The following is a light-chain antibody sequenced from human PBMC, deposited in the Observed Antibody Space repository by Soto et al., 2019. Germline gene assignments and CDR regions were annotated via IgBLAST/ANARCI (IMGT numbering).Light chain of an antibody. CDR2: LEGSGSY. CDR3: ETWDSNTRV. CDR1: SGHSSYI. V-gene: IGLV4-60*03. Sequence: QLVLTQSSSASASLGSSVKLTCTLSSGHSSYIIAWHQQQPGKAPRYLMKLEGSGSYNKGSGVPDRFSGSSSGADRYLTISKIQSEDEADYYCETWDSNTRVFGGGTKVTVL. J-gene: IGLJ2*01.